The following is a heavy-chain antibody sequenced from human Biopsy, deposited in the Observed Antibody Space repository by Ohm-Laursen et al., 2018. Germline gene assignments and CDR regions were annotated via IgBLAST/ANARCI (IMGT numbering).Heavy chain of an antibody. V-gene: IGHV3-21*06. Sequence: GSLRLSCAASGFTFSSYAMEWVRQAPGKGLEWVSSIAERSTYISYADSVKGRFTISRDNAQNSLYLQMNNLRVEDTAVYYCARERGRKSIGATDYWGQGVLVTVSS. D-gene: IGHD1-14*01. CDR3: ARERGRKSIGATDY. CDR2: IAERSTYI. J-gene: IGHJ4*02. CDR1: GFTFSSYA.